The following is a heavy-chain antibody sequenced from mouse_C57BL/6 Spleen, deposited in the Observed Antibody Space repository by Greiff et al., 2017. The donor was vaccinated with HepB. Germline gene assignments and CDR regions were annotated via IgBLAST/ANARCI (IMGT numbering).Heavy chain of an antibody. J-gene: IGHJ3*01. Sequence: EVKLMESGPGLVKPSQSLSLTCSVTGYSITSGYYWNWIRQFPGNKLEWMGYISYDGSNNYNPSLKNRISITRDTSKNQFFLKLNSVTTEDTATYYCARERDGWFAYWGQGTLVTVSA. V-gene: IGHV3-6*01. CDR2: ISYDGSN. CDR3: ARERDGWFAY. CDR1: GYSITSGYY. D-gene: IGHD3-3*01.